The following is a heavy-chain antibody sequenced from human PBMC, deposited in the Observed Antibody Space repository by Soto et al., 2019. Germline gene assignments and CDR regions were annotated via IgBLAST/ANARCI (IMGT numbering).Heavy chain of an antibody. CDR1: GYTFTGYY. CDR2: INPNSGGT. J-gene: IGHJ5*02. D-gene: IGHD5-12*01. CDR3: ARAGYSGYDPNWFDP. Sequence: ASVKVSCKASGYTFTGYYMHCVRQAPGQGLEWMGWINPNSGGTNYAQKFQGWVTMTRDTSISTAYMELSRLRSDDTAVYYCARAGYSGYDPNWFDPWGQGTLVTVSS. V-gene: IGHV1-2*04.